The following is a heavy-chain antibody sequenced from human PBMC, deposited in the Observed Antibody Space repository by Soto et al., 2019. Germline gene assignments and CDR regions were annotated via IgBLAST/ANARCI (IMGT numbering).Heavy chain of an antibody. CDR1: GFTFSSYW. V-gene: IGHV3-7*01. D-gene: IGHD4-17*01. Sequence: EVQLVESGGGLVQPGGSLRLSCAASGFTFSSYWMSWVRQAPGKGLEWVANIKQDGSEKYYVDSVKGRFTISRDNAKNSLYLLMNSLRAEDTAVYYCARDTLDFGDYGMDVWGQGTTVTVSS. CDR2: IKQDGSEK. J-gene: IGHJ6*02. CDR3: ARDTLDFGDYGMDV.